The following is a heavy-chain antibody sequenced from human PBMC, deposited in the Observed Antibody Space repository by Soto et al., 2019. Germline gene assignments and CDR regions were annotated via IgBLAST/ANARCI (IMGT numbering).Heavy chain of an antibody. D-gene: IGHD3-10*01. CDR2: VHHSWGS. J-gene: IGHJ6*02. CDR3: ARQGFGPLHGLVDV. CDR1: GGSISSYY. V-gene: IGHV4-59*08. Sequence: QVQLQESGPGLVKPSETLSLSCTVSGGSISSYYWSRFRQSPGKRMEWIGYVHHSWGSSYNPSLQSRVAISLAPSKSQFSPKVTSVTATDTAVYYCARQGFGPLHGLVDVWGQGTTVTVSS.